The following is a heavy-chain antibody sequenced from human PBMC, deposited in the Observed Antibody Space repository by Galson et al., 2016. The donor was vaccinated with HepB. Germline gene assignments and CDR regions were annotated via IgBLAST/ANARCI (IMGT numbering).Heavy chain of an antibody. V-gene: IGHV3-74*01. CDR3: TRDIGGYGGY. Sequence: SLRLSCAASGYIFNTFWMHWVRRVPGKGLVWVSRINTDGTIPNYADSVQGRFTIFRDNTKNTLYLQMNSLRAEDTAVYYCTRDIGGYGGYWGQGTLVTVSS. J-gene: IGHJ4*02. D-gene: IGHD5-12*01. CDR1: GYIFNTFW. CDR2: INTDGTIP.